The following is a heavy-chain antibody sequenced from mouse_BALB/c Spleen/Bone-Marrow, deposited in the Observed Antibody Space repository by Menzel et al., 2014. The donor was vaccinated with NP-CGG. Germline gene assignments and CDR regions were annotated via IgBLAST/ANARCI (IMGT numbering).Heavy chain of an antibody. CDR3: ARPLYYDYGFAY. J-gene: IGHJ3*01. CDR2: IDPYIDGT. CDR1: GYSFTDYN. V-gene: IGHV1S135*01. Sequence: EVKLMESGPELVKPGASVKVSCKASGYSFTDYNMYWVKQSHGKSLEWIGYIDPYIDGTSYNQKFRGKATLTVDKSSSTAFMHLNSLTSEDSAVYYCARPLYYDYGFAYWGQGTLVTAST. D-gene: IGHD2-4*01.